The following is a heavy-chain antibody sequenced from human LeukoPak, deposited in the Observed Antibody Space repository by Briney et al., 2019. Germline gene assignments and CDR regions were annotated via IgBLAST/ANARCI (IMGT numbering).Heavy chain of an antibody. Sequence: GALRLSCAGSGFTFSDYYMSWIRQAPGKGLEWISYIRGSGNIIYYADSVKGRFTISRDNAKNSLYLQMNSLRAEDTAVYYCARAGTGAFDIWGQGTMVTVSS. CDR3: ARAGTGAFDI. D-gene: IGHD6-13*01. V-gene: IGHV3-11*04. CDR2: IRGSGNII. J-gene: IGHJ3*02. CDR1: GFTFSDYY.